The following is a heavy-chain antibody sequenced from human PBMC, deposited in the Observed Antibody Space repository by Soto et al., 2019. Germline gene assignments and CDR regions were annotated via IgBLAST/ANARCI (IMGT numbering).Heavy chain of an antibody. V-gene: IGHV3-30*18. Sequence: QVQLVESGGGVVQPGRSLRLSCAASGFTFSSYGMHWVRQAPGKGLEWVAVISYDGSNKYYADSVKGRLTISRDNSKNMLSXQMNSLRGEDTAVYYCAKDNGSGCDWLRVGDASDIWGQGTMVTVSS. J-gene: IGHJ3*02. CDR3: AKDNGSGCDWLRVGDASDI. CDR1: GFTFSSYG. D-gene: IGHD5-12*01. CDR2: ISYDGSNK.